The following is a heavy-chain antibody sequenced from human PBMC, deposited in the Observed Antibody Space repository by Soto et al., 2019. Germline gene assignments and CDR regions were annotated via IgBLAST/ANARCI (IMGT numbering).Heavy chain of an antibody. Sequence: QVQLQESGPGLVKPSETLSLTCTVSGGSISSYYWSWIRQPPGKGLDWIGYTYYSGSTNYNPSLKSRVTTSVDTSKNQFSLQLSSVTAADTDVYYCAREWAEGAFDIWGQGTMVTVSS. D-gene: IGHD6-19*01. CDR3: AREWAEGAFDI. CDR1: GGSISSYY. CDR2: TYYSGST. V-gene: IGHV4-59*01. J-gene: IGHJ3*02.